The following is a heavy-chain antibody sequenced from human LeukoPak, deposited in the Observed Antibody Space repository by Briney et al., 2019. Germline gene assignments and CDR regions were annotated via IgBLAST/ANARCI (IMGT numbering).Heavy chain of an antibody. CDR3: ARALSPTYYYDSSGYYLDY. CDR2: ISAYNGNT. Sequence: ASVKVSCKASGYTFTSYGISWVRQAPGQGLEWMGWISAYNGNTNYAQKLQGRVTMTTDTSTSTAYMELRSLRSDDTAVYYCARALSPTYYYDSSGYYLDYWGQGTLVTVSS. D-gene: IGHD3-22*01. J-gene: IGHJ4*02. CDR1: GYTFTSYG. V-gene: IGHV1-18*01.